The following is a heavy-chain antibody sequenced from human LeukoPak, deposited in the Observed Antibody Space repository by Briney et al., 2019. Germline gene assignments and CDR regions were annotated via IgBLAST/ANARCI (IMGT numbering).Heavy chain of an antibody. CDR1: GFTFRDYG. D-gene: IGHD3-22*01. CDR3: ARHRDYYDT. CDR2: ISGSGGDT. Sequence: PGGSLRLSCAASGFTFRDYGMNWVRQAPGKGLEWVSTISGSGGDTYYADSVKGRFTISRDNSKNTLYLQMSGLRADDTAVYFCARHRDYYDTWGHGTLVTVSS. V-gene: IGHV3-23*01. J-gene: IGHJ4*01.